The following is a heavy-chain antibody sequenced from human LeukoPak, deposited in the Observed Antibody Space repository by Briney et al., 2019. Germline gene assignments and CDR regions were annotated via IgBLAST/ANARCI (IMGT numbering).Heavy chain of an antibody. CDR3: ARETGPKYSSGLASAFDI. V-gene: IGHV3-7*01. J-gene: IGHJ3*02. D-gene: IGHD6-19*01. CDR2: IKQDGSEK. CDR1: GFTFSSYW. Sequence: GGSLRLSCAASGFTFSSYWMSWVRQAPGKGLEWVANIKQDGSEKYYVDSVKGRFTISRDNAKNSRYLQMNSLRAEDTAVYYCARETGPKYSSGLASAFDIWGQGTMVTVSS.